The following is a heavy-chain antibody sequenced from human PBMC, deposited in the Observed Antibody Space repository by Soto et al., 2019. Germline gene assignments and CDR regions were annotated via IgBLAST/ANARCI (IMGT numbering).Heavy chain of an antibody. J-gene: IGHJ6*02. Sequence: QVQLQESGPGLVKPSETLSVTCSVSVGSIRDNYWSWIRQPAGKGLEWMGGMYISGSTKYNPSLKSRVTMSADTSVNQFSLTLISVTAADTATYYCARMYNSGFYRPEGDYYFYGMDVWGQGTTVTVSS. CDR2: MYISGST. V-gene: IGHV4-4*07. CDR3: ARMYNSGFYRPEGDYYFYGMDV. D-gene: IGHD5-12*01. CDR1: VGSIRDNY.